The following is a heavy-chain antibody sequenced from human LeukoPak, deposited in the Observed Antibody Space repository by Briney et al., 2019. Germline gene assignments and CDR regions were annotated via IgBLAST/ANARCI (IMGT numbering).Heavy chain of an antibody. Sequence: GGSLRLSCAASGFTFNDYGMSWVRQAPGKGLEWVSGINWNGGSTGYADSVKGRFTISRDNAKNSLFLQMNSLRAEDTALYYCARDGPNLQQWLGPPVGFDPWGQGTLVTVSS. D-gene: IGHD6-19*01. V-gene: IGHV3-20*04. CDR1: GFTFNDYG. CDR3: ARDGPNLQQWLGPPVGFDP. CDR2: INWNGGST. J-gene: IGHJ5*02.